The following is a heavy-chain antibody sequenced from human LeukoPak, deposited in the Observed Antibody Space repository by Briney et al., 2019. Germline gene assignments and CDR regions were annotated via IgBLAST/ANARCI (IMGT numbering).Heavy chain of an antibody. V-gene: IGHV1-2*02. D-gene: IGHD3-22*01. CDR3: ARAITMIVVVMGY. Sequence: ASVKVSCKASGYTFTGYYMHWVRQAPGQGLEWMGWINPNSGGTSYAQKFQGRVTMTRDTSISTAYMELSRLRSDDTAVYYCARAITMIVVVMGYWGQGTLVTVSS. J-gene: IGHJ4*02. CDR1: GYTFTGYY. CDR2: INPNSGGT.